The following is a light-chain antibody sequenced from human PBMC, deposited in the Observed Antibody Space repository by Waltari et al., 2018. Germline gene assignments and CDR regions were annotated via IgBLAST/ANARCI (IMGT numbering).Light chain of an antibody. V-gene: IGKV1-39*01. CDR3: QQSYT. CDR2: GAY. CDR1: QSISEY. Sequence: DIQMTQSPSSLSASVGEKVTITCRASQSISEYLNWYQQKPGKAPKLLIYGAYSLQSAVPSRFSGSGSGTDFTLSITSLQPEDSATYYCQQSYTFGGGTKVEIK. J-gene: IGKJ4*01.